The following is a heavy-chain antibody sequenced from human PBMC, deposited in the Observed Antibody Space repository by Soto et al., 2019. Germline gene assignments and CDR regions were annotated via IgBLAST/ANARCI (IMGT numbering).Heavy chain of an antibody. CDR3: ARVMVEYYYYYGMDV. Sequence: PGGSLRLSCAASGFSLSDYWMHWVRQVPGKGLLWVSRISVDGRDTTYADSVKGRFNISRDNSKNTLYLQMDSLRAEDTAVYYCARVMVEYYYYYGMDVWGQGTTVTVSS. V-gene: IGHV3-74*03. CDR1: GFSLSDYW. J-gene: IGHJ6*02. CDR2: ISVDGRDT. D-gene: IGHD3-10*01.